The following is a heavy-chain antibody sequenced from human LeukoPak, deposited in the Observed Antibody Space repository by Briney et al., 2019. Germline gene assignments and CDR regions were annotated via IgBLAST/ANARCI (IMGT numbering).Heavy chain of an antibody. CDR3: AGLVGRYSSGLYYYYFDY. V-gene: IGHV4-4*02. Sequence: SETLSLTCTVSGDSINSLDLWSWVRQPPGKGLEWIGEMYLSGTTHPNPSVKSRVTISIDKSKNQFFLNLSSVTAADTAVYYCAGLVGRYSSGLYYYYFDYWGQGTLVTVSS. CDR2: MYLSGTT. D-gene: IGHD3-22*01. J-gene: IGHJ4*02. CDR1: GDSINSLDL.